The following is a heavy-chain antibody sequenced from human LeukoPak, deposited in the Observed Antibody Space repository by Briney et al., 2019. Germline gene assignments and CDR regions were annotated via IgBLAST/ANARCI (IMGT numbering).Heavy chain of an antibody. Sequence: GGSLRLSCAASGFTFCSIWMSWVRQAPGKGLEWVANINQDGREKYYVDSVKGRFTISRDNAKNSLYLQMNSLRAEDTAVYYCAELGITMIGGVWGKGTTVTISS. CDR1: GFTFCSIW. V-gene: IGHV3-7*01. CDR3: AELGITMIGGV. CDR2: INQDGREK. D-gene: IGHD3-10*02. J-gene: IGHJ6*04.